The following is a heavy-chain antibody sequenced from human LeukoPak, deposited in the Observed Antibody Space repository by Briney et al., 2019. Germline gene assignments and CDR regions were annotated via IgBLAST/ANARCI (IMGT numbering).Heavy chain of an antibody. V-gene: IGHV3-15*04. CDR2: TVSEIDGGTT. CDR3: TTDEDWNYARKDV. Sequence: GGSLRLYCAASGVTFDYAWMSWVRQVPGKGLEWVGQTVSEIDGGTTDYAAPVKGRFTISRDDSKSTLYLKMNSLKIEDTAVYYCTTDEDWNYARKDVWGRGATVIVSS. D-gene: IGHD1-7*01. J-gene: IGHJ6*02. CDR1: GVTFDYAW.